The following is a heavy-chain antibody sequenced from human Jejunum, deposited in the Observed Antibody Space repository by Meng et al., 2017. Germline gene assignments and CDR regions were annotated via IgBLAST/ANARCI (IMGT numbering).Heavy chain of an antibody. J-gene: IGHJ4*02. CDR1: GASISSGNW. Sequence: QVQRQEPGPGLVQPSETLSLTCAVSGASISSGNWWSWVRQPSGKGLEWIGEMYQSGTTNYNPSLKSRVTILLDTSKNQLSLELTSVTAADTAVYYCARHISVTGTRGFDYWGQGTLVTVSS. V-gene: IGHV4-4*02. D-gene: IGHD6-19*01. CDR3: ARHISVTGTRGFDY. CDR2: MYQSGTT.